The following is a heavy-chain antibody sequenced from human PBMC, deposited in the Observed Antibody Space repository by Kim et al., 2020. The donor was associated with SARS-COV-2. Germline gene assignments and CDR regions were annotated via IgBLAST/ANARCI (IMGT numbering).Heavy chain of an antibody. J-gene: IGHJ4*02. V-gene: IGHV3-33*06. D-gene: IGHD2-2*01. CDR1: GFTFSSYG. CDR3: AKDGDGDIVVVPAAMRGSADY. Sequence: GGSLRLSCAASGFTFSSYGMHWVRQAPGKGLEWVAVIWYDGSNKYYADSVKGRFTISRDNSKNTLYLQMNSLRAEDTAVYYCAKDGDGDIVVVPAAMRGSADYWGQGTLVTVSS. CDR2: IWYDGSNK.